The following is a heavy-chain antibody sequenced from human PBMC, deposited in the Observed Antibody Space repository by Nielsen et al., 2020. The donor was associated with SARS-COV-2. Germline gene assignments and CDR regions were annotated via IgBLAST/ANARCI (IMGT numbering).Heavy chain of an antibody. CDR2: IYFSGRT. D-gene: IGHD5-12*01. CDR1: GGSISSGGYY. J-gene: IGHJ6*02. Sequence: LRLSCTVSGGSISSGGYYWSWIRHHPGKGLEWIGYIYFSGRTCYNPSPKSRVTISVDTSKNQFSLSLRSVTAADTAVYYCARESSGYDHYNYGMDVWGQGTTVTVSS. CDR3: ARESSGYDHYNYGMDV. V-gene: IGHV4-31*03.